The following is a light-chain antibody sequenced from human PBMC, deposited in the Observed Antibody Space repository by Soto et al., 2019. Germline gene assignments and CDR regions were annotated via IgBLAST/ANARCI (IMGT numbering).Light chain of an antibody. Sequence: QSVLTQPPSESGTPGQTVTISCSGSSSNIGSNTVNWYQQLPGTAPKLLLYSNNHRPSGVPDRFSGSTSGTSASLAISGLQSEDEKAYYCAAWDDSLTGVIFGGGTKLTVL. V-gene: IGLV1-44*01. CDR3: AAWDDSLTGVI. J-gene: IGLJ2*01. CDR1: SSNIGSNT. CDR2: SNN.